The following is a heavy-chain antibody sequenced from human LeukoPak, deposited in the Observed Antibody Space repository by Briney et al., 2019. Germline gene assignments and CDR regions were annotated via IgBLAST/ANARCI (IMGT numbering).Heavy chain of an antibody. Sequence: PGGSLRLSCAASGFTFSTYEMNWVRQAPGKGLEWVSYTSSSGSTIYYADSVKGRYTISRDNAKNSLYLQMNSLRAEDTAVYYCAREGCSSTSCLDYWGQGTLVTVSS. D-gene: IGHD2-2*01. CDR1: GFTFSTYE. J-gene: IGHJ4*02. CDR2: TSSSGSTI. V-gene: IGHV3-48*03. CDR3: AREGCSSTSCLDY.